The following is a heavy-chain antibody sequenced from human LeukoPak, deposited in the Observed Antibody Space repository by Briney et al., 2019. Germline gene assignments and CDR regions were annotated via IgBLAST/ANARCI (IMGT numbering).Heavy chain of an antibody. CDR3: ARERFKSYYDSSGELVDF. V-gene: IGHV3-21*01. D-gene: IGHD3-22*01. J-gene: IGHJ4*02. CDR1: GFTFSSYS. CDR2: ISSSSSYI. Sequence: PGGSLRLSCAASGFTFSSYSMNWVRQAPGKGLEWVSSISSSSSYIYYADSVKGRFTISRDNAKNSLYLQMGSLRAEDTAVYYCARERFKSYYDSSGELVDFWGRGTLVTVSS.